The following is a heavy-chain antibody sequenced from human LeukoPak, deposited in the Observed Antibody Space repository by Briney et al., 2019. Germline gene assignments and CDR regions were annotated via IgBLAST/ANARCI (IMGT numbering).Heavy chain of an antibody. Sequence: GRSLRLSCAASAFTFSNYAMHWVRQAPGKGLEWVGVIFFDGTTKYYADSVKGRFTISRDNSKNTLYPQMSSLRAEDAAVYYCAGGYGSGSYSPTYFMDVWGKGTTVTISS. V-gene: IGHV3-30*04. CDR1: AFTFSNYA. CDR3: AGGYGSGSYSPTYFMDV. CDR2: IFFDGTTK. D-gene: IGHD3-10*01. J-gene: IGHJ6*03.